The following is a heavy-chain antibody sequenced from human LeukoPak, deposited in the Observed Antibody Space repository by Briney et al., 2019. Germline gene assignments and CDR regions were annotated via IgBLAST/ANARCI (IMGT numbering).Heavy chain of an antibody. CDR3: AKDARFTVLLDY. Sequence: PGGSLRLSCAASGFTFSSYAMSWVRQAPGKGLEWVAFIRYDGSNKYYADSVKGRFTISRDNSKNTLYLQMNSLRAEDTAVYYCAKDARFTVLLDYWGQGTLVTVSS. CDR1: GFTFSSYA. J-gene: IGHJ4*02. D-gene: IGHD3-3*01. V-gene: IGHV3-30*02. CDR2: IRYDGSNK.